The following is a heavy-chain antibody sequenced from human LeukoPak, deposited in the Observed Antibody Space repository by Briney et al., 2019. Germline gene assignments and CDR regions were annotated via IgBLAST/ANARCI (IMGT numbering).Heavy chain of an antibody. CDR3: ARWDDSAWAFGT. V-gene: IGHV4-59*08. D-gene: IGHD6-19*01. CDR1: GASITTYS. J-gene: IGHJ5*02. CDR2: FSLGGSGTI. Sequence: SQTLSLTCIVSGASITTYSWNWLRQSPGKGLEWIGYFSLGGSGTISYTSSLKSRVTISRDTSKNQLSLKLTSVTAADTAVYYCARWDDSAWAFGTWGPGTLVTVSS.